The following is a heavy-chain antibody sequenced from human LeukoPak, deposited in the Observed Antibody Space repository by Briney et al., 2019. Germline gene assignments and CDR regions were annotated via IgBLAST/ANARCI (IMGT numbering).Heavy chain of an antibody. J-gene: IGHJ4*02. CDR2: IYSDGGT. CDR1: EFTFSSYA. D-gene: IGHD3-22*01. V-gene: IGHV3-66*01. Sequence: GGSLRLSCAASEFTFSSYAMSWVRQAPGKGLEWVSVIYSDGGTYYADSVKGRFTISRDNSKNTLYLQINSLRAEDTAVYYCARDYNYYHSSGYWYYFDYWGQGTLVTVSS. CDR3: ARDYNYYHSSGYWYYFDY.